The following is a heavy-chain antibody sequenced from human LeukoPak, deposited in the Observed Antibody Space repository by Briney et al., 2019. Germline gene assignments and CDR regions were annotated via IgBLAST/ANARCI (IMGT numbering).Heavy chain of an antibody. D-gene: IGHD6-19*01. V-gene: IGHV4-59*01. CDR3: ARMSSGWYVGHVDY. Sequence: SETPSLTCTVSGGPISSYYWSWIRQPPGKGLEWIGYIYYSGSTNYNPSLKSRVTISVDTSKNQFSLKLSSVTAADTAVYYCARMSSGWYVGHVDYWGQGTLVTVSS. CDR2: IYYSGST. J-gene: IGHJ4*02. CDR1: GGPISSYY.